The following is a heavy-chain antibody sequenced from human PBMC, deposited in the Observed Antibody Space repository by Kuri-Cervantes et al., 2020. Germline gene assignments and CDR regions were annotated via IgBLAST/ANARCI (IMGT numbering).Heavy chain of an antibody. J-gene: IGHJ4*02. CDR1: GFTFSSYW. V-gene: IGHV3-30*18. CDR2: ISYDGSNK. D-gene: IGHD2-8*01. CDR3: AKAVGYCTNGVCWGFDY. Sequence: LSLTCAASGFTFSSYWMSWVRQAPGKGREWVAVISYDGSNKYYADSVKGRFTISRDNSKNTLYLQMNSLRAEDTAVYYCAKAVGYCTNGVCWGFDYWGQGTLVTGSS.